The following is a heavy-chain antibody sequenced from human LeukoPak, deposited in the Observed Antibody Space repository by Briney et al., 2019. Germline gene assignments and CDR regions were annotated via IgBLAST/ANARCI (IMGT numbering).Heavy chain of an antibody. Sequence: GGSLRLSCAASGFTFSSYWMTWVRQAPGKGLEWVANIKFDGSEKFYGDSVKGRFTISRDNAKNSLYLQMNSLRAEDTAVYYCARDRGGYTYSHDYWGQGTLVTVSS. CDR2: IKFDGSEK. CDR3: ARDRGGYTYSHDY. CDR1: GFTFSSYW. J-gene: IGHJ4*02. D-gene: IGHD5-18*01. V-gene: IGHV3-7*03.